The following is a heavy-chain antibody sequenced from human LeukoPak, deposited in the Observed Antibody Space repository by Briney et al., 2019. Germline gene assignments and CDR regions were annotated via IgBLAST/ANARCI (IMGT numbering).Heavy chain of an antibody. CDR1: GYSFTDYY. J-gene: IGHJ5*02. CDR3: ARADRLDGGPYLIGP. CDR2: INPNSGGT. Sequence: ASVKVSCKTSGYSFTDYYMHWGRQAPGQGLEWMGWINPNSGGTSSAQKFQGRVTMTRDTSITTVYMEVSWLTSDDTAIYYCARADRLDGGPYLIGPWGQGTLVTVSS. V-gene: IGHV1-2*02. D-gene: IGHD2-21*01.